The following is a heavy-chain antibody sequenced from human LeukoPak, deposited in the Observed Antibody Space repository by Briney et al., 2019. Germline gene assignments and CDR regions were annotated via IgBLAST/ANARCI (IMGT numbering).Heavy chain of an antibody. D-gene: IGHD3-3*01. J-gene: IGHJ4*02. CDR3: AGDDLYYDFWSGYSDY. Sequence: GSLVLSCAASGFTFSSYAMSWVRQAPGKGLEWVSAISGSGGSTYYADSVKGRFTISRDNSKNTLYLQMNSLRAEDTAVYYCAGDDLYYDFWSGYSDYWGQGTRVTVSS. CDR1: GFTFSSYA. CDR2: ISGSGGST. V-gene: IGHV3-23*01.